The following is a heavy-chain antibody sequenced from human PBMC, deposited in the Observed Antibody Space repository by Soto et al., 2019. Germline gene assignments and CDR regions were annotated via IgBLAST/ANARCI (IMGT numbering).Heavy chain of an antibody. J-gene: IGHJ3*02. CDR1: GYTFTGHY. CDR2: INPNSVGT. Sequence: ASVKVSCKASGYTFTGHYMHWVRQAPGQGLEWMGWINPNSVGTNYAQKCQGRVTMTRDTSISTAYMELSRLRSDDTAVYYCAREPLVRAAHGFDIWGQGTMVTVSS. V-gene: IGHV1-2*02. CDR3: AREPLVRAAHGFDI. D-gene: IGHD3-10*01.